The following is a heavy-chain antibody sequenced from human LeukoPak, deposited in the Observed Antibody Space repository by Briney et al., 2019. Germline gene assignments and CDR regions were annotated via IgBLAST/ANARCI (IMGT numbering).Heavy chain of an antibody. Sequence: SETLSLTCTVSGGSISSYYWSWIRQPPGKGLEWIGYIYYSGSTNYNPSLKSRVTISVDTSKNQFSLKLSSVTAADTAVYYCVRDYPGIYFDFWGQGTLVTVSS. V-gene: IGHV4-59*12. J-gene: IGHJ4*02. CDR2: IYYSGST. CDR1: GGSISSYY. CDR3: VRDYPGIYFDF. D-gene: IGHD1-14*01.